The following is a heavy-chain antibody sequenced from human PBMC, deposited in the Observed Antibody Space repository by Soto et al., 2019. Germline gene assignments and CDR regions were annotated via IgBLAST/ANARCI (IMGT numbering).Heavy chain of an antibody. CDR3: TTAGWQQRVWVGYGMDV. J-gene: IGHJ6*04. V-gene: IGHV3-15*07. D-gene: IGHD6-13*01. CDR1: GFTFSNAW. Sequence: VQLVESGGGLVKPGGSLRLSCAASGFTFSNAWMNWVRQAPGKGLEWVGRIKSKTDGGTTDYAAPVKGRFTISRDDSKNTLYLQMSSLKTEDTAVYYCTTAGWQQRVWVGYGMDVWCKGTTVTVSS. CDR2: IKSKTDGGTT.